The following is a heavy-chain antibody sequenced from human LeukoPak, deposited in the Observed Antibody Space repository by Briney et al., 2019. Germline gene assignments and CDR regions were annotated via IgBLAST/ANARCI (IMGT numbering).Heavy chain of an antibody. J-gene: IGHJ1*01. CDR1: GCSFTSYW. D-gene: IGHD2-21*02. V-gene: IGHV5-51*01. CDR3: ARQYCGGDCSIRYFQH. CDR2: IYPGDSDT. Sequence: GEGLQISFQGAGCSFTSYWIGWVRPMPGKGLEWMGVIYPGDSDTKYSPSFQGKVTISADKSISTAYLQWSSLKASDTAMYYCARQYCGGDCSIRYFQHWGQGTLVTVSS.